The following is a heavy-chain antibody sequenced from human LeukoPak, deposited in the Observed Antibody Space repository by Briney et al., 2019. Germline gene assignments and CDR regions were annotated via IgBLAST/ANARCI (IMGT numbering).Heavy chain of an antibody. CDR3: AKDRHAPGRYCSSTTCFPFDP. D-gene: IGHD2-2*01. V-gene: IGHV3-9*01. J-gene: IGHJ5*02. CDR1: GFTFDDYA. Sequence: PGGSLRLSCAASGFTFDDYAMHWVRQAPGKGLEWVSGISWNSGSIGYADSVKGRFTISRDNSKNTLYLQMNSLRAEDTAVYYCAKDRHAPGRYCSSTTCFPFDPWGQGTLVTVSS. CDR2: ISWNSGSI.